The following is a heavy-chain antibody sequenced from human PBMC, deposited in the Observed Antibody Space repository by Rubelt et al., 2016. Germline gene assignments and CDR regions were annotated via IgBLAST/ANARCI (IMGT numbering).Heavy chain of an antibody. V-gene: IGHV4-59*01. CDR3: ARDQASGSGSYFRSAGN. Sequence: QVQLQESGPGLVKPSETLSLTCTVSGGSISSYYWSWIRHPPGKGLEWIGYIYYSGSTNYNPSLKSRVTISVDTSKNQFSLRLWSLTAADTAVYYCARDQASGSGSYFRSAGNWGQGTLVTVSS. D-gene: IGHD1-26*01. CDR2: IYYSGST. J-gene: IGHJ4*02. CDR1: GGSISSYY.